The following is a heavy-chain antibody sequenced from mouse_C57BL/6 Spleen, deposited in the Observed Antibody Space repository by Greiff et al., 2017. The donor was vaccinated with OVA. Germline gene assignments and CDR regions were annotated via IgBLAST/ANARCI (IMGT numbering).Heavy chain of an antibody. Sequence: VQLQQSGAELVRPGASVTLSCKASGYTFTDYEMHWVKQTPVHGLEWIGAIDPETGGTAYNQKFKGKAILTADKSSSTAYMELRSLTSEDSAVYYCTRYDYDAGAWFAYWGQGTLVTVSA. D-gene: IGHD2-4*01. J-gene: IGHJ3*01. CDR1: GYTFTDYE. CDR3: TRYDYDAGAWFAY. CDR2: IDPETGGT. V-gene: IGHV1-15*01.